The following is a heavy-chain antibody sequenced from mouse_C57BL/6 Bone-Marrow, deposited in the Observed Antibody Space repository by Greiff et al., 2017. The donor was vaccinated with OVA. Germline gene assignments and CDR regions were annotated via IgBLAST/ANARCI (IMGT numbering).Heavy chain of an antibody. Sequence: QVTLKVCGPELVKPGASVKISCKASGYAFSSSWMNWVKQRPGKGLEWIGRIYPGDGDTNYNGKFKGKATLTADKSSSTAYMQLSSLTSEDSAVYFGARESSLGSSLAGFAYWGQGTLVTVSA. D-gene: IGHD1-1*01. J-gene: IGHJ3*01. V-gene: IGHV1-82*01. CDR3: ARESSLGSSLAGFAY. CDR2: IYPGDGDT. CDR1: GYAFSSSW.